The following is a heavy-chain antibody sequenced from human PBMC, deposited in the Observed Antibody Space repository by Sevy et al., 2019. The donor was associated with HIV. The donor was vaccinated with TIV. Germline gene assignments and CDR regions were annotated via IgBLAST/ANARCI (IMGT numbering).Heavy chain of an antibody. V-gene: IGHV1-69*13. CDR3: ARGGGNGGYYFDY. J-gene: IGHJ4*02. CDR1: GGTFSSYG. Sequence: ASVKVSCKASGGTFSSYGISWVRQAPGQGLEWMGGMIPILGTVNYAQKFQGRVTITADESTKTAYMELRSLRSEDTAVYYCARGGGNGGYYFDYWGQETLVTVSS. CDR2: MIPILGTV. D-gene: IGHD2-8*01.